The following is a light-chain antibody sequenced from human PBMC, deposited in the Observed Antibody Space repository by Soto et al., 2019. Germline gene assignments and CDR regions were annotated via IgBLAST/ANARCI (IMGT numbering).Light chain of an antibody. Sequence: EIVLTQSPGTLSLSPGETATLFCRASQSVSSSYLAWYQQKPGQAPRLLVYGSYHRATGIADRFSGSGSGTDFTLTISRLEPEDFAVYYCQQYSSSYDTSLYTFGQGTKVEIK. J-gene: IGKJ2*01. CDR2: GSY. CDR3: QQYSSSYDTSLYT. V-gene: IGKV3-20*01. CDR1: QSVSSSY.